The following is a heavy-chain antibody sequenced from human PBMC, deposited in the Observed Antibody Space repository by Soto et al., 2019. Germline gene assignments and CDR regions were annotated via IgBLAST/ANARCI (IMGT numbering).Heavy chain of an antibody. J-gene: IGHJ6*02. CDR2: ISAYNGNT. Sequence: ASVKVSCKASGYTFTSYGISWVRQAPGQGLEWMGWISAYNGNTNYAQKLQGRVTMTTDTSTSTAYMELRSLRSDDTAVYYCARDQGTAMVPYYYYGMDVWGQGTTVTSP. D-gene: IGHD5-18*01. V-gene: IGHV1-18*04. CDR3: ARDQGTAMVPYYYYGMDV. CDR1: GYTFTSYG.